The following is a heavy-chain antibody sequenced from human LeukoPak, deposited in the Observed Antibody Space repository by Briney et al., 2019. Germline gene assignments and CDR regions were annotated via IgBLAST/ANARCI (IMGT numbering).Heavy chain of an antibody. CDR3: ARVTGIYAFDI. J-gene: IGHJ3*02. V-gene: IGHV3-74*01. CDR2: IKRDGSSP. D-gene: IGHD3-3*02. Sequence: PGGSLRLSCVASGFTFTGYSMHWLRQAPGKGLVWVSRIKRDGSSPAYADSVKGRLTISRDNAKNSLYLQMNSLRAEDTAVYYCARVTGIYAFDIWGQGTMVTVSS. CDR1: GFTFTGYS.